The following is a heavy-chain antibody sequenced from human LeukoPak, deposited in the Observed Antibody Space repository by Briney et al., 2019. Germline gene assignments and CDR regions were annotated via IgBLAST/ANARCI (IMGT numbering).Heavy chain of an antibody. Sequence: SETLSLTCAVYGGSFSGYYWSWIRQPPGKGLEWIGEINHSGSTNYNPSLKSRVTISVDTSKNQFSLKLSSVTAADTAVYYCARRGTAARGYYFDYWGQGTLVTVSS. J-gene: IGHJ4*02. V-gene: IGHV4-34*01. CDR2: INHSGST. CDR1: GGSFSGYY. CDR3: ARRGTAARGYYFDY. D-gene: IGHD6-6*01.